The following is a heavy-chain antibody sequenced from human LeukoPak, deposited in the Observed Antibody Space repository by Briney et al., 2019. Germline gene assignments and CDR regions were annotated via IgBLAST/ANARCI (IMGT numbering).Heavy chain of an antibody. CDR3: ARDYDSSGYYYQKASNY. D-gene: IGHD3-22*01. CDR2: ISAHNGNT. V-gene: IGHV1-18*01. Sequence: ASVKVSFKASGYTFTSYGINWVRQAPGQGLEWMGWISAHNGNTYYAQKLQGRVTMTTDTSTSTAYMELTSLKSDDTAVYYCARDYDSSGYYYQKASNYWGQGTLVTVSS. J-gene: IGHJ4*02. CDR1: GYTFTSYG.